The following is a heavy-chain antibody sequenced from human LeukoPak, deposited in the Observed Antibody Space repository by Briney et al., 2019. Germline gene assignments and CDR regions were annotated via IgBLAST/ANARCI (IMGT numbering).Heavy chain of an antibody. CDR3: VGDPGDY. CDR2: INQDGSQK. J-gene: IGHJ4*02. V-gene: IGHV3-7*01. CDR1: RFDFYTYW. Sequence: GGSLRLSCAASRFDFYTYWMSWVRQAPGKGLQWVANINQDGSQKCYVDSVEGRFTISRDNTKNSLYLQMNSLRAEDTALYYCVGDPGDYWGQGTLVTVSS.